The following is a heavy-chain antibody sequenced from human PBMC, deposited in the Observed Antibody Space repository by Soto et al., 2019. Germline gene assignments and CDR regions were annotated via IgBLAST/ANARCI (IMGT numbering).Heavy chain of an antibody. D-gene: IGHD2-15*01. CDR1: GFTVSSNY. CDR3: AREAAATLWYFDL. Sequence: EVQLVETGGGLIQPGGSLRLSCAASGFTVSSNYMSWVRQAPGKGLEWVSVIYSGGSTYYADSVKGRFTISRDNSKNTLYLQMNSLRAEDTAVYYCAREAAATLWYFDLWGRGTLVTVSS. J-gene: IGHJ2*01. CDR2: IYSGGST. V-gene: IGHV3-53*02.